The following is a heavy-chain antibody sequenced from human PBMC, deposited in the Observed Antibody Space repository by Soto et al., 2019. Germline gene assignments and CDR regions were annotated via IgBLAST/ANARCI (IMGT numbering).Heavy chain of an antibody. V-gene: IGHV3-15*07. D-gene: IGHD2-15*01. J-gene: IGHJ3*02. Sequence: EVQLVESGGGLVKPGGSLRLSCAASGFTFNKAWMHWVRQAPGKGLEWVGRVKSKTEGETIYYTAPVKGRFTISRDDSKNMLYLQMNSLKTEDTAVYYCTTSPVLSAFYIWGQGTMVTASS. CDR3: TTSPVLSAFYI. CDR2: VKSKTEGETI. CDR1: GFTFNKAW.